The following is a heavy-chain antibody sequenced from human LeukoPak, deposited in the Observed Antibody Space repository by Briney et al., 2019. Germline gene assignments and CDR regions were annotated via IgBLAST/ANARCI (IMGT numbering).Heavy chain of an antibody. CDR3: GRDFGGSSDY. J-gene: IGHJ4*02. V-gene: IGHV3-30-3*01. CDR2: ISYDGSNK. D-gene: IGHD5-12*01. Sequence: GGSLRLSCAASGFTFSSYAMSWVRQAPGKGLEWVAVISYDGSNKYYADSVKGRFTISRDNSKNTLYLQMNSLRAEDTAVYYCGRDFGGSSDYWGQGTLVTVSS. CDR1: GFTFSSYA.